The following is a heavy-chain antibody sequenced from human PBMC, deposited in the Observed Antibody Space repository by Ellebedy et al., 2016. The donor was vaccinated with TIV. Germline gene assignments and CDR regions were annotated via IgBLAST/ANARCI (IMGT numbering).Heavy chain of an antibody. CDR3: ARGVMGYYYYGMDV. D-gene: IGHD2-21*01. J-gene: IGHJ6*02. CDR2: IYAMGGIGST. V-gene: IGHV4-59*02. CDR1: GASVSTSY. Sequence: MPSETLSLTCTVSGASVSTSYWSRIRQAPGRGLEWIGYIYAMGGIGSTNYIPSLKSRVIISGDTSKNQLSLSLTSLTAADTAVYYCARGVMGYYYYGMDVWGQGTTVTVSS.